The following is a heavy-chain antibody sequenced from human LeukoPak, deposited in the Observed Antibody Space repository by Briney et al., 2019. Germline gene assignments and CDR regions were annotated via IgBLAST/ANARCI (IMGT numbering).Heavy chain of an antibody. CDR1: GFTFSSYA. J-gene: IGHJ5*02. CDR3: AKDRAARIVAANWFDP. D-gene: IGHD5-12*01. CDR2: ISGSGGST. Sequence: GGSLRLSCAASGFTFSSYAMSWVRQAPGKGLEWVSAISGSGGSTYYADSAKGRFTISRDNSKNTLYLQMNSLRAEDTAVYYCAKDRAARIVAANWFDPWGQGTLVTVSS. V-gene: IGHV3-23*01.